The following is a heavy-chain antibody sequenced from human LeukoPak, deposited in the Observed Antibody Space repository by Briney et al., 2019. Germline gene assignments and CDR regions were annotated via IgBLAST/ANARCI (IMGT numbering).Heavy chain of an antibody. CDR2: IYHSGST. Sequence: SQTLSLTCAVSGGSISSGGYSWSWIRQPPGKGLEWIGYIYHSGSTYYNPSLESRVTISVDRSKNQFSLKLSSVTAADTAVYYCASVDTAMVNDYWGQGTLVTVSS. CDR1: GGSISSGGYS. V-gene: IGHV4-30-2*01. D-gene: IGHD5-18*01. CDR3: ASVDTAMVNDY. J-gene: IGHJ4*02.